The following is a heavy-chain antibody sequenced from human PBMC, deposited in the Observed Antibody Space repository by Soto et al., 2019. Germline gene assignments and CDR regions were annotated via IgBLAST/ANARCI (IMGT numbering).Heavy chain of an antibody. CDR1: GFTFSSYD. Sequence: EVQLVESGGGLVKPVGSLRLSCAASGFTFSSYDMNWVRQAPGKGLEYVSSITTSGSYIYYGDSVRGLFTISRDNAKISPFLQIDTLCAEDTAVYYGARSGTASMLIHNWFDTSGQGTLVTVSS. CDR2: ITTSGSYI. V-gene: IGHV3-21*01. D-gene: IGHD3-16*01. CDR3: ARSGTASMLIHNWFDT. J-gene: IGHJ5*02.